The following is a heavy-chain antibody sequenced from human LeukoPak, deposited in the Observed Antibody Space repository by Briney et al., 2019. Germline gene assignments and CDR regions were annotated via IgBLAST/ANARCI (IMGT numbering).Heavy chain of an antibody. Sequence: ASVKVSCQASGYTVSDFYLHWVRQAPGHGLEWMGWISPYSDALIYAERFQGRVTMTWDTSTGTAYMELTRLTPDDTAVYYCATASVTHTRDPWGQGTLVTVSS. CDR1: GYTVSDFY. D-gene: IGHD5/OR15-5a*01. CDR2: ISPYSDAL. J-gene: IGHJ5*02. CDR3: ATASVTHTRDP. V-gene: IGHV1-2*02.